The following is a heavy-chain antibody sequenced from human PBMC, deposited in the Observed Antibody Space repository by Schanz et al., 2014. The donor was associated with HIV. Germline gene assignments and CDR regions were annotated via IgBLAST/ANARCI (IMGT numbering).Heavy chain of an antibody. J-gene: IGHJ6*02. CDR3: ARNQLETTYYYGLDV. CDR2: ISAGGRDT. Sequence: EEQLVESGGDLVQPGGSLKLSCAASGFTFSTYWMHWVRQAPGKGLEWVSSISAGGRDTYYADSVKGRFTISRDNARNSLYLQMNSLRAEDTAVYYCARNQLETTYYYGLDVWGQGTTVTVSS. D-gene: IGHD1-1*01. CDR1: GFTFSTYW. V-gene: IGHV3-74*01.